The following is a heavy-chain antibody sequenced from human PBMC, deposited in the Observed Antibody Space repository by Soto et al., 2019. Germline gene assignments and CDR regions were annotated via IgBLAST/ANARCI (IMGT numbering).Heavy chain of an antibody. V-gene: IGHV4-34*01. CDR2: ISQSGST. CDR1: GQSFSGHT. Sequence: QVQLQQWGAGLLKPSETLSLTCAVYGQSFSGHTWSWIRQSPGKGLEWIGEISQSGSTYYNPSLKTRVTISADTSKNQFSLTLNSVTAADTCVFYCARGSGIAVIPGELEDVHYDYWGQGTLVSVSS. D-gene: IGHD2-2*01. CDR3: ARGSGIAVIPGELEDVHYDY. J-gene: IGHJ4*02.